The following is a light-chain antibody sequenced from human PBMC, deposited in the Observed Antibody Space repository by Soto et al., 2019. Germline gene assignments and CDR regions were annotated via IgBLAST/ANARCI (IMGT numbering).Light chain of an antibody. CDR3: QQSYTTPWT. CDR2: AAS. Sequence: DIQMTQSPSSLSASVGDRVTITCRVSQSITSYLNWYQQKPGKAPQLLIYAASSLQSGVPSRFSGSGSGTDFTLTISSLQPEDFATYFCQQSYTTPWTFGQGTKVEVK. CDR1: QSITSY. V-gene: IGKV1-39*01. J-gene: IGKJ1*01.